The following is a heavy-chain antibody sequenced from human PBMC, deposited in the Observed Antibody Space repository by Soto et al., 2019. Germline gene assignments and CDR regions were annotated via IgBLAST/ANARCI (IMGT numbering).Heavy chain of an antibody. CDR3: ARVGDFGYYDYVWGNYRYAYFDY. CDR1: GYTFTSYG. CDR2: ISAYNGNT. J-gene: IGHJ4*02. Sequence: QVQLVQSGAEVKKPGASVKVSCKASGYTFTSYGISWVRQAPGQGLEWMGWISAYNGNTKYAQKLQGRITMTTDTSTSIAYMELRSLRSDDTAVYYCARVGDFGYYDYVWGNYRYAYFDYWGQGTLVTISS. V-gene: IGHV1-18*01. D-gene: IGHD3-16*02.